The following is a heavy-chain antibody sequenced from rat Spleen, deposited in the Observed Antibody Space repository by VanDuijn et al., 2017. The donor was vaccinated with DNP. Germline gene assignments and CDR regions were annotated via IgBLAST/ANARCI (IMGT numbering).Heavy chain of an antibody. J-gene: IGHJ2*01. CDR2: ITNSGGST. D-gene: IGHD1-11*01. V-gene: IGHV5-25*01. Sequence: EVQLVESGGDLVQPGRSLKLSCAVSGFTFSNYYMAWVRQAPTKGLEWVASITNSGGSTYYSDSVQGRFSISRDNAKSTLYLQVNSLRSEDTATYYCTRHGTEGRGYYFDYWGQGVMVTVSS. CDR1: GFTFSNYY. CDR3: TRHGTEGRGYYFDY.